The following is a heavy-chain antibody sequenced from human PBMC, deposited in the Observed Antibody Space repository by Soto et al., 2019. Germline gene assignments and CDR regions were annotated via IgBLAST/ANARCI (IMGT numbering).Heavy chain of an antibody. V-gene: IGHV3-30*03. CDR3: APPGDWNDGTDF. D-gene: IGHD1-1*01. Sequence: QVQLVESGGGVVQPGRSLRLSCAASGFTFSSYGMHWVRQAPGKGLEWVAVISYDGSNKYYADSVKGRFTISRDNSKNKLYLQMNSLRAEDTAVYYCAPPGDWNDGTDFWGQGTLVTVSS. J-gene: IGHJ4*02. CDR1: GFTFSSYG. CDR2: ISYDGSNK.